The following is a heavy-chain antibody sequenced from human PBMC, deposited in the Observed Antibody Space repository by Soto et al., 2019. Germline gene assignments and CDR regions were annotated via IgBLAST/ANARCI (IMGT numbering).Heavy chain of an antibody. CDR3: GRDLSSGYYYFDY. V-gene: IGHV1-18*01. CDR2: VSANNLNT. D-gene: IGHD3-22*01. Sequence: ASVKVSCKAAGFSFCSYGVTWVRQAPGQGLEWMGWVSANNLNTHYAQKFQGRVTMTADTSTSTAYMELSSLRSEDTAVYYCGRDLSSGYYYFDYWGQGTLVTVSS. CDR1: GFSFCSYG. J-gene: IGHJ4*02.